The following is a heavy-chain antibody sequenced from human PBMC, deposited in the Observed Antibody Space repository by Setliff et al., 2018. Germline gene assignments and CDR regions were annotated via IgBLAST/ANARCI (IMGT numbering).Heavy chain of an antibody. CDR2: MNAGNGNT. J-gene: IGHJ4*02. D-gene: IGHD3-10*01. V-gene: IGHV1-3*01. CDR1: GYTFLNYD. Sequence: GASVKVSCKASGYTFLNYDIHWVRQAPGQGLEWMGWMNAGNGNTEYSQKFKGRVTLSRDTSANIAYMELRSLTSEDTAVYYCARGRAHYYFSGSFMDDWGQGTLVTVSS. CDR3: ARGRAHYYFSGSFMDD.